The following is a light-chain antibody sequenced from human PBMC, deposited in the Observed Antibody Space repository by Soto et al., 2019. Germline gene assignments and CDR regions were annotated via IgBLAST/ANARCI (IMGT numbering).Light chain of an antibody. CDR3: QSYYSSLSGSV. Sequence: QSVLTQPPSVSGAPGQRVTISCTGSSSNIGAGYDVHWYQQLPGTAPKLLIYDNSNRPSGVPDRFSGSKSGTSASLAITGLQAEDEADYYCQSYYSSLSGSVFGGGTKLTVL. V-gene: IGLV1-40*01. CDR2: DNS. J-gene: IGLJ3*02. CDR1: SSNIGAGYD.